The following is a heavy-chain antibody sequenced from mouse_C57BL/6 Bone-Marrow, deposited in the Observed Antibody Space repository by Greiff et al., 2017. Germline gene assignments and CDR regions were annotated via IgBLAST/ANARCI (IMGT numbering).Heavy chain of an antibody. V-gene: IGHV14-4*01. Sequence: VQLQQSGAELVRPGASVKLSCTASGFNIKDDYMHWVKQRPEQGLEWIGWIDPENGDTEYASKFQGKATITADTSSNTAYLQLSSLTSEDTAVYYGTTLVSSYVDYWGQGTTLTVSS. J-gene: IGHJ2*01. D-gene: IGHD1-1*01. CDR3: TTLVSSYVDY. CDR1: GFNIKDDY. CDR2: IDPENGDT.